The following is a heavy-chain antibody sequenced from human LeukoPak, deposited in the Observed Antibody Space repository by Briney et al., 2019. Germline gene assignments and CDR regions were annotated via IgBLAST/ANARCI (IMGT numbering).Heavy chain of an antibody. D-gene: IGHD4-17*01. V-gene: IGHV6-1*01. CDR2: TFHRSKWYN. CDR3: ARVQTTVPDY. Sequence: SQTLSLTCAISGDSVSSNSAAWNWVRQSPSRGLEWLGRTFHRSKWYNDYAVFVKSRITINPDTSKNQFSLQLNSVTPEDTAVYYCARVQTTVPDYWGQGILVTVSS. CDR1: GDSVSSNSAA. J-gene: IGHJ4*02.